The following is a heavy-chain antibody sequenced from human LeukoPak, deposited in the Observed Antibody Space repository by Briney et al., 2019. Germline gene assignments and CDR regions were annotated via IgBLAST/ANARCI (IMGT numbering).Heavy chain of an antibody. Sequence: PSETLSLTCTASGVSIYRSSYYWSWIRQPAGKGLEWIGRIYTSGSTNYNPSLKSRVTMSVDTSKNQFSLKLSSVTAADTAVYYCARGRSDRQQLVNFDYWGQGTLVTVSS. V-gene: IGHV4-4*07. CDR3: ARGRSDRQQLVNFDY. CDR1: GVSIYRSSYY. J-gene: IGHJ4*02. CDR2: IYTSGST. D-gene: IGHD6-13*01.